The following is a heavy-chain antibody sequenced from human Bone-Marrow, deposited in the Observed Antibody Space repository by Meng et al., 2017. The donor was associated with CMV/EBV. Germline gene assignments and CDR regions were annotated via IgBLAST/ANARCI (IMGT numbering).Heavy chain of an antibody. CDR3: AKDSQWLVRGIDY. CDR1: GFTFSSYG. Sequence: GGSLRLSCAASGFTFSSYGMHWVRQAPGKGLEWVAFIRYDGSNKYYADSVKGRFTISRDNAKNSLYLQMNSLRAEDTALYYCAKDSQWLVRGIDYWGQGTLVTVSS. CDR2: IRYDGSNK. V-gene: IGHV3-30*02. D-gene: IGHD6-19*01. J-gene: IGHJ4*02.